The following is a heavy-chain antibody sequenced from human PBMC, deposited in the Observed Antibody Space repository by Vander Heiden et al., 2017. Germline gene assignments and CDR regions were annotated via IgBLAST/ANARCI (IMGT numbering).Heavy chain of an antibody. CDR1: GFTFSSYG. Sequence: QVQLVESGRGVVQPGRSLRLSCAASGFTFSSYGMHWVRQAPGTGLEWVAVIWYDGSNKYYADSVKGRFTISRDNSKNTLYLQMNGLRAEDTAVYYCARFGVDTAMAADYWGQGTLVTVSS. V-gene: IGHV3-33*01. J-gene: IGHJ4*02. CDR2: IWYDGSNK. CDR3: ARFGVDTAMAADY. D-gene: IGHD5-18*01.